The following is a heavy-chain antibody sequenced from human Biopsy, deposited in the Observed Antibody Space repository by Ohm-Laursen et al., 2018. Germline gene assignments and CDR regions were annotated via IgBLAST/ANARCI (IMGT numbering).Heavy chain of an antibody. CDR3: AREIGYGDSDYYYFGMDV. D-gene: IGHD4-17*01. V-gene: IGHV3-21*01. CDR2: ITRSSGYI. Sequence: SLRLSCSASGFTFSRYTMNWVRQAPGKGLEWVSSITRSSGYIYYADSMKGRFTISRDNAKNSLYLQMNSLRADDPTVYYCAREIGYGDSDYYYFGMDVWGQGTTVTVSS. J-gene: IGHJ6*02. CDR1: GFTFSRYT.